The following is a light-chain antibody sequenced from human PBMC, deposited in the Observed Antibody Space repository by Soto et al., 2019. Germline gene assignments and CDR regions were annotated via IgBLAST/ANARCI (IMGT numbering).Light chain of an antibody. CDR1: QDIRHF. V-gene: IGKV1-16*01. Sequence: DIQMTQSPSSLSASVGDRVTITCRASQDIRHFLAWFQQKPGKAPTSLVYGGTTLQHGAPSSFSGSGSGADFALTISSLQPDDSATYYCLQYSTYPRTFGQGTKVEIK. J-gene: IGKJ1*01. CDR2: GGT. CDR3: LQYSTYPRT.